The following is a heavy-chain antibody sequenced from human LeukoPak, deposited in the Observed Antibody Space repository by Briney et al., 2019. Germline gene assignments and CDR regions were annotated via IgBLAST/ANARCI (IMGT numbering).Heavy chain of an antibody. CDR1: GYTFTSYD. D-gene: IGHD3-22*01. V-gene: IGHV1-8*01. Sequence: GASVKVSCKASGYTFTSYDINWVRQATGQGLEWMGWMNPNSGNTGYAQKFQGRVTMTRNTSISTAYMELSSLRSEDTAVYYCARAQYYYEISGPRVGYWGREPWSPSPQ. CDR3: ARAQYYYEISGPRVGY. J-gene: IGHJ4*02. CDR2: MNPNSGNT.